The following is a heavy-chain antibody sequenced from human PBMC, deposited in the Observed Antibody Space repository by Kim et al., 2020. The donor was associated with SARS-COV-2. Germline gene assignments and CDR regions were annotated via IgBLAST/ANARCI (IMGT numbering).Heavy chain of an antibody. D-gene: IGHD4-17*01. CDR3: AKYGDYDYYFDY. CDR2: IYDSGST. J-gene: IGHJ4*02. CDR1: GGSISSSSYY. V-gene: IGHV4-39*07. Sequence: SETLSLTCTVSGGSISSSSYYWGWIRQPPGKGLEWIGSIYDSGSTYYNPSLKSRVTISVDTSKNQFSLKLSSVTAADTAVYYCAKYGDYDYYFDYWGQGTLVTVSS.